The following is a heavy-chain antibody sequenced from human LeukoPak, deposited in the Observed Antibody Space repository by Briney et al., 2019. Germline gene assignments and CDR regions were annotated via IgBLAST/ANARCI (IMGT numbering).Heavy chain of an antibody. CDR3: ARGPYYVWGSYRSTRADAFDI. Sequence: PSETLSLTCAVYGGSFSGHYWSWIRQPPGKGLEWIGEINHSGSTNYNPSLKSRVTISVDTSKNQFSLKLSSVTAADTAVYYCARGPYYVWGSYRSTRADAFDIWGQGTMVTVSS. D-gene: IGHD3-16*02. V-gene: IGHV4-34*01. CDR2: INHSGST. J-gene: IGHJ3*02. CDR1: GGSFSGHY.